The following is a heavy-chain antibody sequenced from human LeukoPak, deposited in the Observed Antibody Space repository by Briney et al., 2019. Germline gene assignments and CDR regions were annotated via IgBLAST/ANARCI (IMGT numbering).Heavy chain of an antibody. CDR3: AREGCSGGSCYFDY. CDR2: IKQDGSEK. J-gene: IGHJ4*02. Sequence: PGGSLRLSCTASGFTFSRYWMTWVRQAPGKGLEWVANIKQDGSEKYYVDSVKGRFTISRDNAKNSLYLQMNSLRAEDTAVYYCAREGCSGGSCYFDYWGQGTLVTVSS. CDR1: GFTFSRYW. V-gene: IGHV3-7*05. D-gene: IGHD2-15*01.